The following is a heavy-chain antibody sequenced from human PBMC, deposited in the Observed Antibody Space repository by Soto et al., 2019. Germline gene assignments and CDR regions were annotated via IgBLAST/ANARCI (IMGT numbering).Heavy chain of an antibody. Sequence: PGGSLRLSCAASGFTFSSYGMHWVRQAPGKGLEWVAVIWYDGSNKYYADSVKGRFTISRDNSKNTLYLQMNSLRAEDTAVYYCARVLSPGYYYDSSGYYAPDYWGQGTLVTVSS. CDR3: ARVLSPGYYYDSSGYYAPDY. J-gene: IGHJ4*02. V-gene: IGHV3-33*01. D-gene: IGHD3-22*01. CDR1: GFTFSSYG. CDR2: IWYDGSNK.